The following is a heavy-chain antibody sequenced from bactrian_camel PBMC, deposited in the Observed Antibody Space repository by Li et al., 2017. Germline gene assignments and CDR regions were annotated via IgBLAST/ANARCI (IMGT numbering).Heavy chain of an antibody. Sequence: HVQLVESGGGSVQAGGSLRLSCAASGHILSRRCMAWFRQAPGKEREGVANCNSAGVTVYSDSVKGRFTISQEYATNTLYLQMNNLKTEDTAMYYCATGPWDSCGEGSSLHRVHYNAFGQGTQVTVS. CDR2: CNSAGVT. V-gene: IGHV3S55*01. J-gene: IGHJ4*01. D-gene: IGHD1*01. CDR1: GHILSRRC.